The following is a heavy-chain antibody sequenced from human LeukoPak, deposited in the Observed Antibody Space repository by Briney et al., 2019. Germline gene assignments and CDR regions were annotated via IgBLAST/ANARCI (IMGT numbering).Heavy chain of an antibody. V-gene: IGHV1-2*02. CDR1: GYTFTGYC. CDR3: ARGAWQQLPEYYFDY. J-gene: IGHJ4*02. CDR2: INPNSGGT. Sequence: ATVKVSCKASGYTFTGYCMHWVRQAPGQGLEWMGWINPNSGGTNYAQKFQGRVTMTRDTSISTAYMELSRLRSDDTAVYYCARGAWQQLPEYYFDYWGQGTLVTVSS. D-gene: IGHD6-13*01.